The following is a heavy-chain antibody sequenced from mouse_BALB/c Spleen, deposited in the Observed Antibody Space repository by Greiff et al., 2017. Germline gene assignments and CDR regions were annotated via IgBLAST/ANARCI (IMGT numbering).Heavy chain of an antibody. Sequence: LVKTGASVKISCKASGYSFTGYYMHWVKQSHGKSLEWIGYISCYNGATSYNQKFKGKATFTVDTSSSTAYMQFNSLTAEDSAVYYCARGGYGSSYAFDYWGQGTTLTVSS. V-gene: IGHV1S34*01. CDR2: ISCYNGAT. D-gene: IGHD1-1*01. CDR3: ARGGYGSSYAFDY. CDR1: GYSFTGYY. J-gene: IGHJ2*01.